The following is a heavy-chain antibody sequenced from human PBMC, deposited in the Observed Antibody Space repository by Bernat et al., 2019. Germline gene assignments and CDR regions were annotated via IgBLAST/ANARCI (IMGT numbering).Heavy chain of an antibody. V-gene: IGHV3-30*03. J-gene: IGHJ5*02. D-gene: IGHD1-26*01. CDR3: AATKGRIVGATWNNWFDP. CDR1: GFTFSSYG. CDR2: ISYDGSNK. Sequence: QVQLVESGGGVVQPGRSLRLSCAASGFTFSSYGMHWVRQAPGKGLEWVAVISYDGSNKYYADSVKGRFTISRDNSKNTLYLQMNSLRAEDTAVYYCAATKGRIVGATWNNWFDPWGQGTLVTVSS.